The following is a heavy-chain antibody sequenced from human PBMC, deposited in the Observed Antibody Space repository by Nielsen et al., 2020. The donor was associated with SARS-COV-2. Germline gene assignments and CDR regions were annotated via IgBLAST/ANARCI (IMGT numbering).Heavy chain of an antibody. CDR2: ISWNSGSI. J-gene: IGHJ4*02. CDR3: AKDIIYDTPW. D-gene: IGHD3-3*01. CDR1: GFTFDDYA. V-gene: IGHV3-9*01. Sequence: SLKISCAASGFTFDDYAMHWVRQAPGKGLEWVSGISWNSGSIGYADSVKGRFTISRDNAKNSLYLQMNSLRAEDTAVYYCAKDIIYDTPWWGQGTLVTVSS.